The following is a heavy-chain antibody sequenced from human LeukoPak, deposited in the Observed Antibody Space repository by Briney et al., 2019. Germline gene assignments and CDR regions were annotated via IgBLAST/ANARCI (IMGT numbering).Heavy chain of an antibody. V-gene: IGHV3-30*04. CDR3: AKGMRNYDILTGVYYYYYMDV. J-gene: IGHJ6*03. CDR1: GFTFSSYA. D-gene: IGHD3-9*01. CDR2: ISYDGSNK. Sequence: GRSLRLSCAASGFTFSSYAMHWVRQAPGKGVEWVAVISYDGSNKYYADSVKGRFTISRDNSKNTLYLQMNSLRAEDTAVYYCAKGMRNYDILTGVYYYYYMDVWGKGTTVTVSS.